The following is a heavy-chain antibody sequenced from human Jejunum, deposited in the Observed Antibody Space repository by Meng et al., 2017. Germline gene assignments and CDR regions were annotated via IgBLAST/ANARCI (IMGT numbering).Heavy chain of an antibody. Sequence: GESLKISCAASGFTFSNYEMNWVRQAPGKGLEWVSYSDSSGTTLYYADSVKGRFTISRDNAKNSLYLQMNSLRVEDTAIYYCATIDGGIPFDYWGQGTLVTVSS. D-gene: IGHD4-23*01. CDR3: ATIDGGIPFDY. CDR1: GFTFSNYE. CDR2: SDSSGTTL. V-gene: IGHV3-48*03. J-gene: IGHJ4*02.